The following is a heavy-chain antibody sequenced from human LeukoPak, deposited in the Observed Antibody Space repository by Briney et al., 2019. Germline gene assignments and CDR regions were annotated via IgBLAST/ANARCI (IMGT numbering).Heavy chain of an antibody. D-gene: IGHD6-13*01. CDR3: ARALRKSIASPFDY. CDR1: GYTFTGYY. J-gene: IGHJ4*02. CDR2: INPNSGGT. Sequence: ASVKVSCKASGYTFTGYYMHWVRQAPGQGLEWMGWINPNSGGTTYAQKFQGRVTMTRDTSISTPYMELSRLRSDDTAVYYCARALRKSIASPFDYGGQGTLVTVSS. V-gene: IGHV1-2*02.